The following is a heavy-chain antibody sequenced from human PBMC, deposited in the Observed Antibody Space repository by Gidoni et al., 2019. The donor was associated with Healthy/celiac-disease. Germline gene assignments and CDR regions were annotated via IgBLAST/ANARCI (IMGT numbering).Heavy chain of an antibody. CDR2: IYSGGST. CDR3: ARELLAAAGGGAFDY. CDR1: GFTVSSNY. J-gene: IGHJ4*02. Sequence: EVQLVESGGGLVQLGGSLSPSCADHGFTVSSNYMSWVRQAPGKGLEWVSVIYSGGSTYYADSVKDRFTISRDNSKNTLYLQMNSLRAEDTAVYYCARELLAAAGGGAFDYWGQGTLVTVSS. V-gene: IGHV3-66*01. D-gene: IGHD6-13*01.